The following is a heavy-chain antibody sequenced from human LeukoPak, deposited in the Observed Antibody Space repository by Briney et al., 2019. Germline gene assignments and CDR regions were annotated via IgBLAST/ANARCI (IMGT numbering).Heavy chain of an antibody. CDR1: GYTFTGYY. CDR3: AREGDSHDAFDI. D-gene: IGHD3-16*01. V-gene: IGHV1-2*06. Sequence: GASVNVSCKASGYTFTGYYMHWVRQAPGQGLEWMGRINPNSGGTNYAQKFQGRVTITRDTSASTAYMELSSLRSEDTAVYYCAREGDSHDAFDIWGQGTMVTVSS. J-gene: IGHJ3*02. CDR2: INPNSGGT.